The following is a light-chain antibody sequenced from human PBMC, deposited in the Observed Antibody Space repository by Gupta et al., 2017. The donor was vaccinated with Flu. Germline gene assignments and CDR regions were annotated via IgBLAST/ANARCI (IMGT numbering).Light chain of an antibody. J-gene: IGLJ2*01. CDR1: STDLGTYNS. CDR3: SSYAGSNNFV. Sequence: QSALTQPPSASGSPGQSVTISCTGTSTDLGTYNSVSWYQQHPGKAPKLMIYEVRQRPSGVPDRFSGSKSGNTASLTVSGLQAEDEAGYYCSSYAGSNNFVFGGGTKLTVL. CDR2: EVR. V-gene: IGLV2-8*01.